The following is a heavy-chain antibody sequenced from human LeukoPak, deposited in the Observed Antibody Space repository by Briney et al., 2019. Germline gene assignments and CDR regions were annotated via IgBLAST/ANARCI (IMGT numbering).Heavy chain of an antibody. J-gene: IGHJ3*01. Sequence: PSDTLSLTCTVCGGSISRGNYYWGWIRQTPGKELEWTGSIYYSGNTYYNPSLKSRVTISVDTSKNQFSLKLTSVTAADTAVYYCAHFKGGSFDFWGQGTMVTVSS. V-gene: IGHV4-39*01. CDR3: AHFKGGSFDF. CDR1: GGSISRGNYY. CDR2: IYYSGNT. D-gene: IGHD2/OR15-2a*01.